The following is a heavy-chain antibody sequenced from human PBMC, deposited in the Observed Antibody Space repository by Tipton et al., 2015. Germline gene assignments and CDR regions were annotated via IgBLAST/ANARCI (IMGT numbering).Heavy chain of an antibody. D-gene: IGHD4-23*01. V-gene: IGHV4-59*01. CDR2: IYYSGST. CDR1: GDSISSYY. CDR3: ARLRWPYYGMDV. Sequence: TLSLTCIVSGDSISSYYWSWIRQPPGKGLEWIGYIYYSGSTNYNPSLKSRVTISVDTSKNQFSLKLSSVTAADTAVYYCARLRWPYYGMDVWGQGTTVTVSS. J-gene: IGHJ6*02.